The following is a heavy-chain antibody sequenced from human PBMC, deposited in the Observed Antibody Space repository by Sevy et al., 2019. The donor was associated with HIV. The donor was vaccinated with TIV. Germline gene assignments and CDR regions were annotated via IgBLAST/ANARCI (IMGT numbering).Heavy chain of an antibody. V-gene: IGHV3-23*01. Sequence: GGSLRLSCAASGFTFSTYAMSWVRQAPGKGLEWVSGISHSGGSTYYAASVKGRFTISRDNSKNTLYLQMNILRVEDTAVYYCAKDTHIPVAGDFDCWCQGTLVTVSS. D-gene: IGHD6-19*01. CDR2: ISHSGGST. CDR1: GFTFSTYA. J-gene: IGHJ4*02. CDR3: AKDTHIPVAGDFDC.